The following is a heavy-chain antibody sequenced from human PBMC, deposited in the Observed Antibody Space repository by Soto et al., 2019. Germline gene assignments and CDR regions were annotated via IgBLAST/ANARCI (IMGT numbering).Heavy chain of an antibody. D-gene: IGHD2-2*01. CDR3: VKEGRGSTTSCSRCYGLDV. CDR2: LSHDETNK. CDR1: GFTFSTYG. V-gene: IGHV3-30*18. J-gene: IGHJ6*02. Sequence: VGSRRLSCAASGFTFSTYGMHWVRQAPGKGLEWVAALSHDETNKFYADSVKGRFTISRDNSKNTLYLEMFSLRAEDTAVYYCVKEGRGSTTSCSRCYGLDVWGQGTTVTVSS.